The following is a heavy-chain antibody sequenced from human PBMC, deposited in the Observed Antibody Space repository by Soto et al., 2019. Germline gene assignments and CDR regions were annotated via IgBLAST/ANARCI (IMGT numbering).Heavy chain of an antibody. Sequence: QITLKESGPTLVKPTQTLTLTCTFSGFSLSTSGVGVGWIRQPPGKALEWLALIYWDDDKRSSPSLKSRLTTSKDTSQNRVVLTLTNMDPVDTATYYCAHRPSYCSGGSCYSGFDYWGQGTLVTVSS. J-gene: IGHJ4*02. CDR3: AHRPSYCSGGSCYSGFDY. CDR1: GFSLSTSGVG. D-gene: IGHD2-15*01. V-gene: IGHV2-5*02. CDR2: IYWDDDK.